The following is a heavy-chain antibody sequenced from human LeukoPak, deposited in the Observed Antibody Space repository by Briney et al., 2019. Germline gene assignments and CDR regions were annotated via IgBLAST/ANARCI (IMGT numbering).Heavy chain of an antibody. CDR1: GFTFSSYA. Sequence: GGSLRLSCAASGFTFSSYAMTWVRLAPGKGLEWVSGISGGGGSTYYADSVKGRFTISRDNSKNTLYLQMNSLRAEDTAVYYCAKNLAAAAPGYFDYWGQGTLVTVSS. D-gene: IGHD6-13*01. CDR2: ISGGGGST. CDR3: AKNLAAAAPGYFDY. J-gene: IGHJ4*02. V-gene: IGHV3-23*01.